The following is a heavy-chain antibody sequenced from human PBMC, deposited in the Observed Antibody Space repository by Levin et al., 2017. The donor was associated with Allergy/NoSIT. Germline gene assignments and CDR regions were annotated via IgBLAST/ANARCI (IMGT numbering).Heavy chain of an antibody. CDR1: GGSISSGGYS. V-gene: IGHV4-30-2*01. Sequence: NSSETLSLTCAVSGGSISSGGYSWSWIRQPPGKGLEWIGNIYLSGSTNDNPSLKSRVTMSVNRSKNQFSLKLSYVTAADTAVYYCARVAGYSYGYYFDDWGPGTLVTVSS. CDR2: IYLSGST. CDR3: ARVAGYSYGYYFDD. D-gene: IGHD5-18*01. J-gene: IGHJ4*02.